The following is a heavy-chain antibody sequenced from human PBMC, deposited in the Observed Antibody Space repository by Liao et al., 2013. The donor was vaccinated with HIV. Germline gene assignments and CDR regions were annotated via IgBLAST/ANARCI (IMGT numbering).Heavy chain of an antibody. Sequence: QLQLQESGPRLVKPSEVLSLTCTVSGGPISSGNYYWVWVRQSPGKGLEWIGGIYYSGTTYYSPSLKSRVTISVDTSKSQYSLNLTSVTAADTALYYCARASRKDSSGFYSQYYFDSWGQGTLVTVSS. CDR2: IYYSGTT. J-gene: IGHJ4*02. D-gene: IGHD3-22*01. V-gene: IGHV4-39*07. CDR1: GGPISSGNYY. CDR3: ARASRKDSSGFYSQYYFDS.